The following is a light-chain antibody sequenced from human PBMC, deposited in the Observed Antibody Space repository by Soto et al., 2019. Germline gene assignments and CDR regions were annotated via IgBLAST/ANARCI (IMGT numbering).Light chain of an antibody. CDR3: QQRSNWPPIT. V-gene: IGKV3-11*01. CDR1: QSVSSY. Sequence: EIVLTQSPATLSLSPSEGDHLXCRTSQSVSSYLAWYQQKPGQAPRLLIYDASNRATGIPARFSGSGSGTDFTLTISSLEPEDFAVYYCQQRSNWPPITFGQGTRLEIK. J-gene: IGKJ5*01. CDR2: DAS.